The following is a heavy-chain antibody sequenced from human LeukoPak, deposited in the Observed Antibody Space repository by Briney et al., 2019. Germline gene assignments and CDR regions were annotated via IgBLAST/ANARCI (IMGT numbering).Heavy chain of an antibody. D-gene: IGHD2-2*02. V-gene: IGHV4-61*05. CDR2: IYYSGST. CDR1: GGSISSSSYY. J-gene: IGHJ5*02. CDR3: ARVLVVPAAIGWFDP. Sequence: SETLSLTCTVSGGSISSSSYYWGWIRQPPGKGLEWIGYIYYSGSTNYNPSLKSRVTISVDTSKNQFSLKLSSVTAADTAVYYCARVLVVPAAIGWFDPWGQGTLVTVSS.